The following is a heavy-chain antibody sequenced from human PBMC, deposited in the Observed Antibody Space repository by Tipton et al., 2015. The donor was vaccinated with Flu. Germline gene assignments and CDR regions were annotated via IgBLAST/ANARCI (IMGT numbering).Heavy chain of an antibody. V-gene: IGHV4-59*08. Sequence: GLVKPSETLSLTCTVSDDSIAYYYWSWIRQPPGKGLEWIGYIYYSGGTNYNPSLKSRVTISIDTSKNQFSLRLSSVTAADTAVYYCARRDYSNYVSVPKNWFDPWGQGTLVSVSS. D-gene: IGHD4-11*01. CDR2: IYYSGGT. J-gene: IGHJ5*02. CDR3: ARRDYSNYVSVPKNWFDP. CDR1: DDSIAYYY.